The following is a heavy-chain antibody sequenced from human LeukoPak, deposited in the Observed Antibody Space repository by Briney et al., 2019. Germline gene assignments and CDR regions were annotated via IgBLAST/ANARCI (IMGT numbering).Heavy chain of an antibody. V-gene: IGHV4-31*03. CDR1: GGSISSGGYY. CDR3: ARGYTGLRRDAFDI. J-gene: IGHJ3*02. D-gene: IGHD4-17*01. CDR2: IYYSGST. Sequence: SGTPSLTCTVSGGSISSGGYYWSWIRQHPGKGLEWIGYIYYSGSTYYNPSLKSRVTISVDTSKNQFSLKLSSVTAADTAVYYCARGYTGLRRDAFDIWGQGTMVTVSS.